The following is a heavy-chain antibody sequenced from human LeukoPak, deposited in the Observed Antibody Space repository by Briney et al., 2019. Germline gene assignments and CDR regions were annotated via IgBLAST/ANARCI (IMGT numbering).Heavy chain of an antibody. CDR2: ISYDGSNK. J-gene: IGHJ4*02. V-gene: IGHV3-30*18. D-gene: IGHD6-19*01. Sequence: GGSLRLSCAASGFTVSNKYMTWVRQAPGKGLEWVAVISYDGSNKYYADSVKGRFTISRDNSKNTLYLQMNSLRAADTAVYYCAKGGSYSSGLYYFDYWGQGTLVTVSS. CDR3: AKGGSYSSGLYYFDY. CDR1: GFTVSNKY.